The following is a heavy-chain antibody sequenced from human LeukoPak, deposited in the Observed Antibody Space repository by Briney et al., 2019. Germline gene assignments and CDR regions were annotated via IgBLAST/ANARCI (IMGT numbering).Heavy chain of an antibody. CDR3: TRRVCSYGYDY. D-gene: IGHD5-18*01. J-gene: IGHJ4*02. CDR2: IRSKANSYAT. V-gene: IGHV3-73*01. Sequence: GGSLRLSCAASGFTFSGSAMHWVRQASGKGLEWVGRIRSKANSYATAYAASVKGRFTISRDDSKNTAYLQMNSLKTEDTAVYYCTRRVCSYGYDYWGQGTPVTVSS. CDR1: GFTFSGSA.